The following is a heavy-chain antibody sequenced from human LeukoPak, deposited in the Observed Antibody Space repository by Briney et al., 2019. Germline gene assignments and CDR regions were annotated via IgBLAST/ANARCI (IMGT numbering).Heavy chain of an antibody. CDR1: GFTFSSYG. V-gene: IGHV3-30*03. J-gene: IGHJ4*02. Sequence: PGGSLRLSCAASGFTFSSYGMHWVRQAPVKGLEWVTIISYDGSDKYYADSVKGRFTISRDNSKNTLYLQMNSLRAEDTAVYSCARAVAAADSYWGRGTLVTVSS. CDR3: ARAVAAADSY. CDR2: ISYDGSDK. D-gene: IGHD6-13*01.